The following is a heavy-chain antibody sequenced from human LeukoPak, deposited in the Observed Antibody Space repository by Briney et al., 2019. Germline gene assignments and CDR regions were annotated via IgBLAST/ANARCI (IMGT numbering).Heavy chain of an antibody. CDR3: ARVLTGGGSYYYSFAY. V-gene: IGHV1-18*01. CDR1: GYTFTSYG. J-gene: IGHJ4*02. D-gene: IGHD1-26*01. Sequence: GASVKVSCKASGYTFTSYGISWVRQAPGQGLEWMGWISAYSGNTNYAQKFQGRVTVTTDTSTSTAYMELRSLRSDDTAVYYCARVLTGGGSYYYSFAYWGQGTLVTVSS. CDR2: ISAYSGNT.